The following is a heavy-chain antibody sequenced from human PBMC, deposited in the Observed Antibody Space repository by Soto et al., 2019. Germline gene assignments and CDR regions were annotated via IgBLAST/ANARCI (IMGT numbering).Heavy chain of an antibody. CDR2: IIPIFGTA. J-gene: IGHJ4*02. V-gene: IGHV1-69*01. Sequence: QVQLVQSGAEVKKPGSSVKVSCKASGGTFSSYAISWVRQAPGQGLEWMGGIIPIFGTANYAQKFQGRVTITADESTSTAYMELSSLRSEDTAVYYCASAYTVTTFTLQGDGFDYWGQGTLVTVSS. CDR1: GGTFSSYA. D-gene: IGHD4-17*01. CDR3: ASAYTVTTFTLQGDGFDY.